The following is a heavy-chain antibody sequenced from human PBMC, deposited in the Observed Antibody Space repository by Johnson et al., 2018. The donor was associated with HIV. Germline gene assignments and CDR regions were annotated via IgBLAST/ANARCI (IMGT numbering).Heavy chain of an antibody. CDR1: GFTVSSNY. D-gene: IGHD5-12*01. V-gene: IGHV3-66*01. CDR2: ISSGGST. J-gene: IGHJ3*02. Sequence: VQLVESGVDLVQPGGSLRLSCAASGFTVSSNYMSWVRQAPGKGLERVTVISSGGSTYYADSVTGRLPISRDNSKNTLNLQMDSLSAEDTAVYYCARDQSLSRWLPPPAAAFDIWGQGTMDNVSS. CDR3: ARDQSLSRWLPPPAAAFDI.